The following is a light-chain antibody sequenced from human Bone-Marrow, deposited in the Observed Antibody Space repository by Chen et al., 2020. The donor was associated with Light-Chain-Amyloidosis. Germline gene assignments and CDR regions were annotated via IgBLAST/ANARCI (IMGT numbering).Light chain of an antibody. J-gene: IGKJ1*01. Sequence: DIVLTQSPATLSLSPGERATLSCRASQSVRRYLDWYQQKPDQATRLLIYDASNRASGLPARFSGSGSGTDFTLTISSLEPEDFAVYYCQQRSNWPQRTFGQGTKVEIK. V-gene: IGKV3-11*01. CDR3: QQRSNWPQRT. CDR1: QSVRRY. CDR2: DAS.